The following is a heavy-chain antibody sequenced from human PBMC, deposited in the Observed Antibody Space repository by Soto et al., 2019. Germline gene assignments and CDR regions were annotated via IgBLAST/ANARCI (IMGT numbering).Heavy chain of an antibody. Sequence: QVQLVQSGADVKKPGASVRVSCKAAGYSFTSYDINWVRQATGQGLEWMGWMNPYSGNRGYAQKFKGRVTMTWNTSTSTAYMELSSLRSEDTAVYYCARGGFYSAYRVDAFDIWGQGTMVTVSS. CDR1: GYSFTSYD. D-gene: IGHD5-12*01. CDR2: MNPYSGNR. J-gene: IGHJ3*02. CDR3: ARGGFYSAYRVDAFDI. V-gene: IGHV1-8*01.